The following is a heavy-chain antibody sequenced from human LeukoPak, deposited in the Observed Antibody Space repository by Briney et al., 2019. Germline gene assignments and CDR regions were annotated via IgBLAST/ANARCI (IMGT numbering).Heavy chain of an antibody. CDR3: ARNPGTSTLDY. V-gene: IGHV4-39*01. D-gene: IGHD5/OR15-5a*01. J-gene: IGHJ4*02. CDR1: GGSISSYY. CDR2: ISYTGST. Sequence: SETLSLTCTVSGGSISSYYWAWIRQAPGKGLEWLATISYTGSTYYNPSVRSRVTISLDTTKNQFSLKLTPVTAADTAVYYCARNPGTSTLDYWGQGTLVTVSS.